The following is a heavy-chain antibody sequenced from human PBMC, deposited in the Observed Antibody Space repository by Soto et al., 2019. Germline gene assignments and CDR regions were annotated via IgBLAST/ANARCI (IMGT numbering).Heavy chain of an antibody. CDR1: GYTFTSYY. D-gene: IGHD3-10*01. CDR2: INPSGGST. Sequence: ASVKVSCKASGYTFTSYYMHWVRQAPGQGLEWMGIINPSGGSTSYAQKFQGRVTMTRDTSTSTVYMELSSLRSEDTAVYYCARANQQVRGVRSFYYYYYMDVWGKGTTVTVSS. V-gene: IGHV1-46*03. CDR3: ARANQQVRGVRSFYYYYYMDV. J-gene: IGHJ6*03.